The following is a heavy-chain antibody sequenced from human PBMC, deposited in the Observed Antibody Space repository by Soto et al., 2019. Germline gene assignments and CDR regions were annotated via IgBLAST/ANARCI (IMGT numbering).Heavy chain of an antibody. Sequence: QVQLQESGPGLVKPSQTLSLTCTVSGGSISSGDYYWSWIRQPPGKGLEWIGSIYYSGSTYYNPSLKSRVTISVDTSKNQFSLKLSSVTAADTAVYYCAREARIAAAGTDYYYYYGMDVWGQGTTVTVSS. V-gene: IGHV4-30-4*01. J-gene: IGHJ6*02. D-gene: IGHD6-13*01. CDR2: IYYSGST. CDR1: GGSISSGDYY. CDR3: AREARIAAAGTDYYYYYGMDV.